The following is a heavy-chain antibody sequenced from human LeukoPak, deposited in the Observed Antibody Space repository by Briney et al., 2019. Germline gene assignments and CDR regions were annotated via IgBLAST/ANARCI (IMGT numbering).Heavy chain of an antibody. V-gene: IGHV4-59*12. J-gene: IGHJ2*01. D-gene: IGHD3-9*01. CDR3: ARMSSSIRNWYFDL. Sequence: PSETLSLTCTVSGGSISSYYWSWIRQPAGKGLEWIGYINYSGSTNYNPSLKSRVTISVDTSKNQFSLKLSSVTAVDTAVYYCARMSSSIRNWYFDLWGRGTLVTVSS. CDR2: INYSGST. CDR1: GGSISSYY.